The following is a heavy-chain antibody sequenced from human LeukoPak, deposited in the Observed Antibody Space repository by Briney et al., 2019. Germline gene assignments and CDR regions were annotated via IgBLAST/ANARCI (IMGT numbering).Heavy chain of an antibody. D-gene: IGHD3-3*01. Sequence: ASVKVSCKASGYTFTNYGISWVRQAPGQGLEWMGWINPNSGGTNYAQKFQGRVTMTRDTSISTAYMELSRLRSDDTAVYYCAQTSVLRFLEWSKRPFDYWGQGTLVTVSS. J-gene: IGHJ4*02. CDR1: GYTFTNYG. CDR2: INPNSGGT. V-gene: IGHV1-2*02. CDR3: AQTSVLRFLEWSKRPFDY.